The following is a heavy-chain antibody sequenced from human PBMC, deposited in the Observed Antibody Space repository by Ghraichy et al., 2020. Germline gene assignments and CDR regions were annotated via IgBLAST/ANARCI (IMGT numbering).Heavy chain of an antibody. CDR3: ARALYDYGGTGGGFYI. Sequence: ASVKVSCKASGYIFTSYDINWVRQATGQGLEWMGWMNPNSGNTGYAQKFQGRVTMTRNTSISTAYMELSSLRSEDTAVYYCARALYDYGGTGGGFYIWGQGTMVTVSS. CDR1: GYIFTSYD. D-gene: IGHD4-23*01. CDR2: MNPNSGNT. V-gene: IGHV1-8*01. J-gene: IGHJ3*02.